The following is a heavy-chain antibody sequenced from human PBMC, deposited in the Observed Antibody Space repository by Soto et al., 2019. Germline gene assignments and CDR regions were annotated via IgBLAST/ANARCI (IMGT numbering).Heavy chain of an antibody. CDR3: ARSYDSSGYYFFYFDY. J-gene: IGHJ4*02. D-gene: IGHD3-22*01. CDR1: GFSLSTSGMC. CDR2: IDWDDDK. V-gene: IGHV2-70*01. Sequence: GSGPTLVNHTQTLTLTCTFSGFSLSTSGMCVSWIRQPPGKALEWLALIDWDDDKYYSTSLKTRLTISKDTSKNQVVLTMTNMDPVDTATYYCARSYDSSGYYFFYFDYWGQGTLVTVSS.